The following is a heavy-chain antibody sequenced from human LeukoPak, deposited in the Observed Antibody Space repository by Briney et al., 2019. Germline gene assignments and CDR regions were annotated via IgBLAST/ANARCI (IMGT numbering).Heavy chain of an antibody. J-gene: IGHJ6*03. Sequence: PSETLSLTCAVYGGSFSGYYWSWIRQPPGKGLEWIGEINHSGSTNYNPSLKSRVTISVDTSKNQFSLKLSSVTAADTAVYCCAREVKQWRSGNYYYYYMDVWGKGTTVTISS. CDR3: AREVKQWRSGNYYYYYMDV. CDR1: GGSFSGYY. V-gene: IGHV4-34*01. D-gene: IGHD6-19*01. CDR2: INHSGST.